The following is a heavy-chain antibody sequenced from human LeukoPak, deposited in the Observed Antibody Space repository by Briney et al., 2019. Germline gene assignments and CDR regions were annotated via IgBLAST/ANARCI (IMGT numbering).Heavy chain of an antibody. CDR3: TRAGILFDY. CDR1: GFTFSGSA. V-gene: IGHV3-73*01. CDR2: IRSKANSYAT. D-gene: IGHD1-14*01. Sequence: GGSLRLSCAASGFTFSGSAMHWVHQASGKGLEWVGRIRSKANSYATAYAASVKGRFTISRDDSKNTAYLQMNSLKTEDTAVYYCTRAGILFDYWGQGTLVTVSS. J-gene: IGHJ4*02.